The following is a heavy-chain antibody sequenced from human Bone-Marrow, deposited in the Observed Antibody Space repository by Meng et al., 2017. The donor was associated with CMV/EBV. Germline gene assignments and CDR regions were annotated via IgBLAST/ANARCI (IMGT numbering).Heavy chain of an antibody. D-gene: IGHD6-19*01. J-gene: IGHJ1*01. CDR1: GFTFSSYG. CDR3: ANGIAVAGFQH. Sequence: VLLVESGGGVVQPGGSLRLSCAASGFTFSSYGMHWVRQAPGKGLEWVAFIRYDGSNKYYADSVKGRFTISRDNSKNTLYLQMNSLRAEDTAVYYCANGIAVAGFQHWGQGTLVTVSS. CDR2: IRYDGSNK. V-gene: IGHV3-30*02.